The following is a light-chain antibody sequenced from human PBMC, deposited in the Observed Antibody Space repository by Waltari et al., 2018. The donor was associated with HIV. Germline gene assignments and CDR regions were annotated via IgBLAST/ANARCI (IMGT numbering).Light chain of an antibody. J-gene: IGLJ1*01. Sequence: QSALTQPASVSGSPGQSITISCTGTSSDVGSYNLVSWYQQHPGKAPKLMIYEGSKRPSGVSNRFSGSKSGNTASRTISGLQAEDEADYYCCSYAGSSTSYVFGTGTKVTVL. CDR1: SSDVGSYNL. V-gene: IGLV2-23*01. CDR3: CSYAGSSTSYV. CDR2: EGS.